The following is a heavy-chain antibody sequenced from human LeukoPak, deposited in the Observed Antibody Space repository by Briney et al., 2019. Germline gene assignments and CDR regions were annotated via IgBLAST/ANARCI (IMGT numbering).Heavy chain of an antibody. CDR1: GGAFSSYA. J-gene: IGHJ6*02. D-gene: IGHD4-11*01. CDR2: IIPIFGTA. V-gene: IGHV1-69*13. CDR3: ARMIRSMTTMSYYYGMDV. Sequence: SVKVSCKASGGAFSSYAISWVRQAPGQGLKWMGGIIPIFGTANYAQKFQGRVTITADESTSTAYMELSSLRSEDTAVYYCARMIRSMTTMSYYYGMDVWGQGTTVTVSS.